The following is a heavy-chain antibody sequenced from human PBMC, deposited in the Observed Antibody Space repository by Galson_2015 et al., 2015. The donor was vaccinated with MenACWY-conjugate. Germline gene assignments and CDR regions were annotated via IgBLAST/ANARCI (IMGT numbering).Heavy chain of an antibody. J-gene: IGHJ4*02. V-gene: IGHV6-1*01. Sequence: CAISGDSVSSNSAAWNWIRQSPSRGLEWLGKTYYRSKWYNDYAVSVKSRITINPDTSNNQFSLQLNSVTPDDAAVYYCVREGYYFDYWGQGTLVTVSS. CDR3: VREGYYFDY. CDR1: GDSVSSNSAA. CDR2: TYYRSKWYN.